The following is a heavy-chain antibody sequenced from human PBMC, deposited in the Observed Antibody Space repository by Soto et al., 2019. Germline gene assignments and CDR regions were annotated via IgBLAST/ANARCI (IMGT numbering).Heavy chain of an antibody. Sequence: ASVKVSCKASGYTFIDYFIRWVRQAPGQGLEWMGWVSAYNGNTNYAQKLQGRVTMTTDTSTSTAYMELRSLRSDDTAVYYCARGWSHSSFAGYYGMDVWGQGTTVTVSS. D-gene: IGHD6-6*01. J-gene: IGHJ6*02. CDR2: VSAYNGNT. CDR3: ARGWSHSSFAGYYGMDV. CDR1: GYTFIDYF. V-gene: IGHV1-18*04.